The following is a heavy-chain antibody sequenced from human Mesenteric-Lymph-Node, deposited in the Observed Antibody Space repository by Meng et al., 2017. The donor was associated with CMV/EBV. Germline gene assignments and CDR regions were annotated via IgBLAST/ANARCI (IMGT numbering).Heavy chain of an antibody. CDR1: GGSVSGYY. D-gene: IGHD4-11*01. J-gene: IGHJ6*02. CDR2: IYYNGST. CDR3: ARDKRTLHKLIYYYYGMDV. Sequence: GSLRLSCTVSGGSVSGYYWSWIRQPPGKGLEWIGYIYYNGSTDYNPSLKSRVTISVDTSKNQFSLKLSSVTAADTAVYYCARDKRTLHKLIYYYYGMDVWGQGTTVTVSS. V-gene: IGHV4-59*02.